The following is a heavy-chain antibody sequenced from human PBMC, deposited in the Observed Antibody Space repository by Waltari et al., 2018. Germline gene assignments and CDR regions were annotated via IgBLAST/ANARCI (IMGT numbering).Heavy chain of an antibody. CDR3: AGGSGWLIDY. CDR2: IKQDGSGK. J-gene: IGHJ4*02. V-gene: IGHV3-7*01. CDR1: GFSFSTYW. Sequence: EVELVESGGDLVQPGGSLRLSCAASGFSFSTYWMSWVRQAPGGGMEWVANIKQDGSGKYYVDSVKCRFAISRDNPKKSLYLQMNSLSAEDTAVYYCAGGSGWLIDYWGQGTLVTVSS. D-gene: IGHD6-19*01.